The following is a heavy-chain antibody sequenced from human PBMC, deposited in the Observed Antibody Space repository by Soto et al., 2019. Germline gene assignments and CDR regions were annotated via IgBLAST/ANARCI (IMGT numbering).Heavy chain of an antibody. CDR1: GFTFSSYS. CDR3: ARDQLEYYYYCIGV. J-gene: IGHJ6*02. Sequence: GGSLRLSCAASGFTFSSYSMNWVRQAPGKGLEWVSSISSSSSYIYYADSVKGRFTISRDNAKNSLYLQMNSLRAEDTAVYYCARDQLEYYYYCIGVHGQLTTFT. CDR2: ISSSSSYI. D-gene: IGHD6-13*01. V-gene: IGHV3-21*01.